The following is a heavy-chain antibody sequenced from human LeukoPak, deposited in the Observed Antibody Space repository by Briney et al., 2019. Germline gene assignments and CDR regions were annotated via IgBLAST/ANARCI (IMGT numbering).Heavy chain of an antibody. V-gene: IGHV4-59*01. CDR2: MYYSGNT. CDR3: ATEVVALAGFDY. CDR1: GASISSYY. Sequence: SETLSLTCTFSGASISSYYLTWIRQPPGKGLEWIGYMYYSGNTSYSPSLKSRVTISVDTSKNQFFLRLSSVTAADTAVYYCATEVVALAGFDYWGQGTLVTVSS. J-gene: IGHJ4*02. D-gene: IGHD6-19*01.